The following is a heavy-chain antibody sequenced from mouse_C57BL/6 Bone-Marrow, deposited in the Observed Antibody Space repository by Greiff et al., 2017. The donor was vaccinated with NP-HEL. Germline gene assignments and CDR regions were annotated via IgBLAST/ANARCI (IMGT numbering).Heavy chain of an antibody. D-gene: IGHD2-5*01. CDR3: ARGAYYSNYRYFDV. J-gene: IGHJ1*03. Sequence: EVKVVESEGGLVQPGSSMKLSCTASGFTFSDYYMAWVRQVPEKGLEWVANINYDGSSTYYLDSLKSRFIISRDNAKNILYLQMSSLKSEDTATYYCARGAYYSNYRYFDVWGTGTTVTVSS. CDR1: GFTFSDYY. CDR2: INYDGSST. V-gene: IGHV5-16*01.